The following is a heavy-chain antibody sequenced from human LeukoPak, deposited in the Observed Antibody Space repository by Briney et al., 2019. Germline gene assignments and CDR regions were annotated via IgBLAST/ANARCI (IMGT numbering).Heavy chain of an antibody. V-gene: IGHV7-4-1*01. D-gene: IGHD3-10*01. CDR3: ASGETYYYGSGSTPYYYYGMDV. CDR1: GYTFTSYA. Sequence: GASVKVSCKASGYTFTSYAMNWVRQAPGQGLEWMGWINTNTGNPTYAQGFTGRFVFSLDTSVSTAYLQICSLKAEDTAVYYCASGETYYYGSGSTPYYYYGMDVWGKGTTVTVSS. CDR2: INTNTGNP. J-gene: IGHJ6*04.